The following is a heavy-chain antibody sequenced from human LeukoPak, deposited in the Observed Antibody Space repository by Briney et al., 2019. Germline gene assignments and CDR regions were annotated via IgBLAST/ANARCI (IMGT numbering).Heavy chain of an antibody. CDR1: GFTFSSYA. CDR2: ISYDGSNK. Sequence: GRSLRLSCAASGFTFSSYALHWVRQAPGKGLEWVAVISYDGSNKYYADSVKGRFTISRDNSKNTLYLQMNSLRAEDTAVYYCARDSLSIVGATGDGAYPVGTFDYWGQGSLVTVSS. J-gene: IGHJ4*02. CDR3: ARDSLSIVGATGDGAYPVGTFDY. V-gene: IGHV3-30-3*01. D-gene: IGHD1-26*01.